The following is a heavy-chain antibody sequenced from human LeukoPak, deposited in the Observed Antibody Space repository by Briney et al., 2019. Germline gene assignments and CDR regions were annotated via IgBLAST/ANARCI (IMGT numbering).Heavy chain of an antibody. CDR3: ARDGPGYCSGGSCPEIDY. CDR1: GYTFTSYY. D-gene: IGHD2-15*01. Sequence: ASVKVSCKASGYTFTSYYMHWVRQAPGQGLEWMGIINPSGGSTSYAQKFQGRVSMTRDTSTRTVYMELSSLRSEDTAVYYCARDGPGYCSGGSCPEIDYWGQGTLVTVSS. J-gene: IGHJ4*02. CDR2: INPSGGST. V-gene: IGHV1-46*01.